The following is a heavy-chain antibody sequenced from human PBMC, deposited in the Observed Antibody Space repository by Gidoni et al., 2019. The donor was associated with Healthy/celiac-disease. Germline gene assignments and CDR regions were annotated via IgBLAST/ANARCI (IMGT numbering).Heavy chain of an antibody. Sequence: EVQLVESGGGLVQPGRSLRLSCAASGFTFDDSAMHWVRQAPGKGLELVSGISWNSGSIGYADSVKGLFTISRDNAKNSLYLQMNSLRAEDTALYYCAKDLGYCSGGSCLLFDYWGQGTLVTVSS. CDR3: AKDLGYCSGGSCLLFDY. CDR2: ISWNSGSI. D-gene: IGHD2-15*01. CDR1: GFTFDDSA. J-gene: IGHJ4*02. V-gene: IGHV3-9*01.